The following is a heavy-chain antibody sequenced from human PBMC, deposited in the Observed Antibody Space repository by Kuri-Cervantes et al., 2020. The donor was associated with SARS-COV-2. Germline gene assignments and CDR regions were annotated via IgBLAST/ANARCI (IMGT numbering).Heavy chain of an antibody. Sequence: SESLSLTCAVYGGSFSGYYWSWIRQPPGKGLEWIGSIYYSGSTSYNPSLKSRVTISVDTSKKFSLKLSPVTAADTAVYYCARTRVYFDYWGQGSLVTVSS. V-gene: IGHV4-34*01. CDR2: IYYSGST. CDR3: ARTRVYFDY. J-gene: IGHJ4*02. CDR1: GGSFSGYY.